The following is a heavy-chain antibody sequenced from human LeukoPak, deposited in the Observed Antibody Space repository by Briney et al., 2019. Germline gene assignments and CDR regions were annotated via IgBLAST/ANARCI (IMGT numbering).Heavy chain of an antibody. D-gene: IGHD1-26*01. CDR2: INAGNGNT. CDR1: GYTFTSYA. Sequence: ASVKVSCKASGYTFTSYAMHWVRQAPGQRLEWMGWINAGNGNTKYSQKFQGRVTITRDTSASTAYMELSSLRSEDTAVYYCARDLIGSSYCDYWGQGTLVTVSS. V-gene: IGHV1-3*01. CDR3: ARDLIGSSYCDY. J-gene: IGHJ4*02.